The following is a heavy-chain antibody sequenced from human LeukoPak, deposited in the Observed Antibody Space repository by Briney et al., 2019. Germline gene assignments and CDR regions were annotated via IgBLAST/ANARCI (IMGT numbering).Heavy chain of an antibody. CDR1: GFTFSNHA. CDR2: ISYNGNNE. CDR3: GRDYDRSGHFSFLEN. J-gene: IGHJ4*02. D-gene: IGHD3-22*01. Sequence: GSLSLSCAASGFTFSNHAMTWFRQPPGKGLEWVALISYNGNNEYNAYSVRVRCTVSSNKSKNTTYMQMNSNRTDDTATYFCGRDYDRSGHFSFLENWGQGTLVSVS. V-gene: IGHV3-30*04.